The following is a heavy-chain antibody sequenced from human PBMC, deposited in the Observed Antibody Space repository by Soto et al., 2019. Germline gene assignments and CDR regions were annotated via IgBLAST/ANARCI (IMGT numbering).Heavy chain of an antibody. J-gene: IGHJ4*02. Sequence: SETLSLTCAVYGGSFSGYYWSWIRQPPGKGLEWIGEINHSGSTNYNPSLKSRVTISVDTSKNQFSLKLSSVTAADTTEYYCARGLAEWLLPGKEGNDYWGQGTLVTVSS. CDR2: INHSGST. V-gene: IGHV4-34*01. CDR1: GGSFSGYY. D-gene: IGHD3-3*01. CDR3: ARGLAEWLLPGKEGNDY.